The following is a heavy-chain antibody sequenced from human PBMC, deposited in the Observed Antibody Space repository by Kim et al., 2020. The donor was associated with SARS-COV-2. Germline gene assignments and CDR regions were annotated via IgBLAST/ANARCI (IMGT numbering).Heavy chain of an antibody. Sequence: GGSLRLSCAASGFTFRSYAMHWVRQAPGKGLEWLAVISYDGSNKYYADSVKGRFTISRDNSKNTLSLQMNSLRAEDTALYYCASESVYCSSTSCPSGYFDYWGQGALVTVSS. V-gene: IGHV3-30-3*01. CDR3: ASESVYCSSTSCPSGYFDY. CDR1: GFTFRSYA. J-gene: IGHJ4*02. CDR2: ISYDGSNK. D-gene: IGHD2-2*01.